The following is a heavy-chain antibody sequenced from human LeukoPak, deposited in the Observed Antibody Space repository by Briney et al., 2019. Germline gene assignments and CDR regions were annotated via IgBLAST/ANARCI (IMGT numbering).Heavy chain of an antibody. Sequence: PSETLSLTCTVSGGSITSYEWSWIRQPPGTGLEWIGYIHHSGSTNYNPSLKSRVTISRDTSKKQFSLKLTSVTAADTAVYYCARHGGMVRGFFDAFDIWGQGTVVTVSS. D-gene: IGHD3-10*01. V-gene: IGHV4-59*08. CDR2: IHHSGST. J-gene: IGHJ3*02. CDR3: ARHGGMVRGFFDAFDI. CDR1: GGSITSYE.